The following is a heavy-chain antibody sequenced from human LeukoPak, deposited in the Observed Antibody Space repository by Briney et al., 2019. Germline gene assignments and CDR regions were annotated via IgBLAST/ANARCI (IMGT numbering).Heavy chain of an antibody. CDR2: IYYSGST. Sequence: SETLSLTCTVSGGSLSSSSYYWGWIRQPPGKGLEWIGNIYYSGSTYYNPSLRSRLTISIDTSKNQFSLKLNSVTAADTAVYFCATSDGTSTYYYYMDVWGKGTTVTVSS. CDR1: GGSLSSSSYY. CDR3: ATSDGTSTYYYYMDV. V-gene: IGHV4-39*01. J-gene: IGHJ6*03. D-gene: IGHD6-13*01.